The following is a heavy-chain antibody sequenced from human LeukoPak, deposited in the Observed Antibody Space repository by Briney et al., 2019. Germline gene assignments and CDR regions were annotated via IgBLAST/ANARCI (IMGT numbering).Heavy chain of an antibody. D-gene: IGHD6-19*01. J-gene: IGHJ4*02. CDR1: RGTFSSYY. CDR3: AKGPLIEVAGTTWDY. V-gene: IGHV1-46*01. Sequence: ASVKVSCKASRGTFSSYYMHWVRQAPGQGLEWMGIINPSGGSTSYAQKFQGRVTMTRDTSTSTVYMELSSLRSEDTAVYYCAKGPLIEVAGTTWDYWGQGTLVTVSS. CDR2: INPSGGST.